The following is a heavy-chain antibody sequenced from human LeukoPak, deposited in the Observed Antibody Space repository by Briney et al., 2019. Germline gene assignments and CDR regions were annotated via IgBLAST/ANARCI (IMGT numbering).Heavy chain of an antibody. D-gene: IGHD3-22*01. V-gene: IGHV3-7*01. CDR3: ASFDSSGYRFAFDI. J-gene: IGHJ3*02. CDR1: GFTVNNNH. CDR2: IKQDGSEK. Sequence: GGSLRLSCVASGFTVNNNHESWVRQAPGKGLEWVANIKQDGSEKYYVDSVKGRFTISRDNAKNSLYLQMNSLRAEDTAVYYCASFDSSGYRFAFDIWGQGTMVTVSS.